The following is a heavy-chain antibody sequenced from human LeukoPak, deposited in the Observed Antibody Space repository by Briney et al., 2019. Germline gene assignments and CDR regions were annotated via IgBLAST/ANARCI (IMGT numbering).Heavy chain of an antibody. J-gene: IGHJ6*03. V-gene: IGHV4-34*01. CDR3: AREKAARSLYYYYYMDV. CDR1: GGSFSGYY. D-gene: IGHD6-6*01. CDR2: INHSGST. Sequence: LSETLSLTCAVYGGSFSGYYWSWIRQPPGKGLEWIGEINHSGSTNYNPSLKSRVTISVDTSKNQFSLKLSSVTAADTAVYYCAREKAARSLYYYYYMDVWGKGTTVTVSS.